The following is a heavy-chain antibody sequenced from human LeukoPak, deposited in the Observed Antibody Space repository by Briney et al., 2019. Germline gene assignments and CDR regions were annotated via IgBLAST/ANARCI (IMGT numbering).Heavy chain of an antibody. J-gene: IGHJ4*02. CDR1: GFTFDDYG. D-gene: IGHD3-16*02. CDR2: INWNGGST. Sequence: GGSLRLSCAASGFTFDDYGMSWVRQAPGKGLEWVSGINWNGGSTGYADSVKGRFTISRDNAKNSLYLQMNSLRAEDTAVYYCAKDSSYDYVWGSYRLAPSFDYWGQGTLVTVSS. V-gene: IGHV3-20*04. CDR3: AKDSSYDYVWGSYRLAPSFDY.